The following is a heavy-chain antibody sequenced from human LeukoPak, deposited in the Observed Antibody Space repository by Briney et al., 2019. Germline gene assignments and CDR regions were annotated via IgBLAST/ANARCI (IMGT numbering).Heavy chain of an antibody. D-gene: IGHD1-26*01. J-gene: IGHJ4*02. V-gene: IGHV4-34*01. CDR1: GDSFNGYY. CDR3: ARSWAGMYYPFYYFDF. CDR2: INRRGST. Sequence: SETLSLTCAVYGDSFNGYYWSWIRQPPGKGLEWIAEINRRGSTHYNPSLKSRVNISVDTSKNQFSLNLDSVTAADTAVYYCARSWAGMYYPFYYFDFWGQGTLVSVSS.